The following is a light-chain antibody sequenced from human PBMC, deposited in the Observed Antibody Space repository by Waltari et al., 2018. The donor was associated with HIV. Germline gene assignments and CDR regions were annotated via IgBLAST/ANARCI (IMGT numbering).Light chain of an antibody. V-gene: IGKV3-20*01. CDR2: GAS. J-gene: IGKJ2*01. CDR3: QQYGSSPYT. CDR1: QAVNNNY. Sequence: EIVLTQSPGTLSLSPGERATLSCRATQAVNNNYLAWYQQKPGQAPRLLIYGASSRATGIPDRFSGGWSGTDFTLTISRLEPEDFAVYFCQQYGSSPYTFGQGTKLEIK.